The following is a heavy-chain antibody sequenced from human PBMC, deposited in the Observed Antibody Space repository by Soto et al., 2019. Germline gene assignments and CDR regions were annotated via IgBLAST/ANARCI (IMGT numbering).Heavy chain of an antibody. J-gene: IGHJ4*02. CDR3: AKEAYYDFWSGHDD. V-gene: IGHV3-23*01. Sequence: APGKGLEWVSAISGSGGSTYYADSVKGRFTISRDNSKNTLYLQMNSLRAEDTAVYYCAKEAYYDFWSGHDDWGQGTLVTGSS. CDR2: ISGSGGST. D-gene: IGHD3-3*01.